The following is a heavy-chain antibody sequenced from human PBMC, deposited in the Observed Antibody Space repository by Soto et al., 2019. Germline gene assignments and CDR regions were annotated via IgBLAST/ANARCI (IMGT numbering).Heavy chain of an antibody. CDR2: IYYSGST. CDR3: ARTILLWFGDFIIDYYGMDV. V-gene: IGHV4-30-4*01. J-gene: IGHJ6*02. CDR1: AGSISSGDYY. Sequence: QVQLQESGPGLVKPSQTLSLTCTVSAGSISSGDYYWSWIRQPPGKGLEWIGYIYYSGSTYYNPSLNSRVTISVDTSKNQFSLKLSSVTAADTAVYYCARTILLWFGDFIIDYYGMDVWGQGTTVTVSS. D-gene: IGHD3-10*01.